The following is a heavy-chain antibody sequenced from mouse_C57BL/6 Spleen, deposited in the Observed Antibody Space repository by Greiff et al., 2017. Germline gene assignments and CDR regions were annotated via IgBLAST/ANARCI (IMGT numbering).Heavy chain of an antibody. J-gene: IGHJ3*01. CDR2: INPNNGGT. V-gene: IGHV1-26*01. D-gene: IGHD1-1*02. Sequence: VQLQQSGPELVKPGASVKISCKASGYTFTDYYMNWVKQSHGKSLEWIGDINPNNGGTSYNQKFKGKATLTVAKSSSTAYMELRSLTSEDSAVYYCSLWSAWFAYWGQGTLVTVSA. CDR3: SLWSAWFAY. CDR1: GYTFTDYY.